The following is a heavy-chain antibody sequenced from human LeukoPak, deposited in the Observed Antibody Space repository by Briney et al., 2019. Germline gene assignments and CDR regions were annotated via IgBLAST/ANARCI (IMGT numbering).Heavy chain of an antibody. CDR3: ARDRGPGFDP. CDR2: ISSSSSYI. V-gene: IGHV3-21*01. CDR1: GFTLSSYS. Sequence: PGGSLRLSCAASGFTLSSYSMNWVRQAPGKGLEWVSSISSSSSYIYYADSVKGRFTISRDNAKNSLYLQMNSLRAEDTAVYYCARDRGPGFDPWGQGTLVTVSS. J-gene: IGHJ5*02.